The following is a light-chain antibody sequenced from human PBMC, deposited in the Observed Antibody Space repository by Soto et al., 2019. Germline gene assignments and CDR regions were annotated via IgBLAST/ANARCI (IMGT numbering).Light chain of an antibody. Sequence: QSVLTQPPSVSGVPGQRVTISCTGSSSNIGAGYDVHWYQQLPGTAPKLLIYGNSNRPSGVPDRFSGPKSGTSASLAITGLQAEDEADYYCQSYDSSLSGVVFGGGTKVTVL. CDR2: GNS. CDR3: QSYDSSLSGVV. CDR1: SSNIGAGYD. J-gene: IGLJ2*01. V-gene: IGLV1-40*01.